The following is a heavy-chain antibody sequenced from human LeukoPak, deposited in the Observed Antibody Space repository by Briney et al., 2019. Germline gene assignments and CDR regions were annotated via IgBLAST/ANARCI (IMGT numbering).Heavy chain of an antibody. CDR2: IYYSGST. CDR1: GGSISSYY. CDR3: ARVTSSQRGYFQH. D-gene: IGHD6-13*01. Sequence: SETLSLTCTVSGGSISSYYWSWIRQPPGKGLEWIGYIYYSGSTYYNPSLKSRVTISVDTSKNQFSLNLSAVTTADTAVYYCARVTSSQRGYFQHWGQGTLVTVSS. V-gene: IGHV4-59*01. J-gene: IGHJ1*01.